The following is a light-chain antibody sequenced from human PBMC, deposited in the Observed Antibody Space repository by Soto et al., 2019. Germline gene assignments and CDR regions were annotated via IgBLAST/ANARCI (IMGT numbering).Light chain of an antibody. CDR3: QQSYSLPLG. Sequence: DIQMTQSPSSLSASVGDRVTITCRASQNINSYLNWYQQKPGKAPNLLISAASTLQSGVPSRFSGSGSGTDFTLTISSLQPEDCATYFCQQSYSLPLGFGPGTKVDIK. V-gene: IGKV1-39*01. CDR1: QNINSY. CDR2: AAS. J-gene: IGKJ3*01.